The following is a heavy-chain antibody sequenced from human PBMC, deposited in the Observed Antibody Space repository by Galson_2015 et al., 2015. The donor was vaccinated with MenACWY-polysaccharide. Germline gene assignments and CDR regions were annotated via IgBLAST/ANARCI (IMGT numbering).Heavy chain of an antibody. CDR1: GFIVNRTF. Sequence: SLRLSCAASGFIVNRTFINWVRQTPGKGLEWVAVIYRSRIYYAESVKGRFTISGDNSHNTIYLQMTSLKVEDTALYYCAKSFSLVGQFDTWGQGTLVTVSS. CDR2: IYRSRI. J-gene: IGHJ5*02. CDR3: AKSFSLVGQFDT. V-gene: IGHV3-53*01. D-gene: IGHD1-26*01.